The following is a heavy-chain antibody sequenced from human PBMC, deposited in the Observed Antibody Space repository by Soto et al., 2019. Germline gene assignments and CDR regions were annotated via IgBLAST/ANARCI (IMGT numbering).Heavy chain of an antibody. CDR3: AKVVNLVVVYYYFDY. D-gene: IGHD3-22*01. V-gene: IGHV3-23*01. Sequence: PGGSLRLSCAASGFTFSSYAMSWVRQAPGKGLEWVSAISGSGGSTYYADSVKGRFTISRDNSKNTLYLQMNSLRAEDTAVYYCAKVVNLVVVYYYFDYWGQGTLVTVSS. CDR1: GFTFSSYA. J-gene: IGHJ4*02. CDR2: ISGSGGST.